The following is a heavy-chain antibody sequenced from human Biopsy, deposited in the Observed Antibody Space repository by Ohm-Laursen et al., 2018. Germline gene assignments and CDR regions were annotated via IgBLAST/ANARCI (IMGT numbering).Heavy chain of an antibody. D-gene: IGHD3-10*01. J-gene: IGHJ3*02. Sequence: SSVKVSCKASGYTFSGYYLHWVRQAPGEGLEWMGRINPNSGATNYAQKFQGRVTMTSDTSISTAYIELRRLISDDTAVYFCARDRMVTIITLVRADTFDIWGQGTLVSVSS. CDR3: ARDRMVTIITLVRADTFDI. CDR2: INPNSGAT. CDR1: GYTFSGYY. V-gene: IGHV1-2*02.